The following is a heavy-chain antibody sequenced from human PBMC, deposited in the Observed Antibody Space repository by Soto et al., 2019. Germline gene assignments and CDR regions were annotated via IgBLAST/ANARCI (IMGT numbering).Heavy chain of an antibody. CDR1: GFTFSSYS. Sequence: SLKISCAASGFTFSSYSMHWVRQAPGKGLEWVAVIWYDGSNKYYADSVKGRFTISRDNSKNTLYLQMNSLRAEDTAVYYCARELPIGDSSSWPIDYWGQGTLVTVSS. J-gene: IGHJ4*02. V-gene: IGHV3-33*01. D-gene: IGHD6-13*01. CDR3: ARELPIGDSSSWPIDY. CDR2: IWYDGSNK.